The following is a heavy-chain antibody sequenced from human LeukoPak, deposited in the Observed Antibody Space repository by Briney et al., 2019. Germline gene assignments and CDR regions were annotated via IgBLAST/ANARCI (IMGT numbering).Heavy chain of an antibody. D-gene: IGHD6-19*01. Sequence: SETLSLTCTVSGGSISRGGYYWSWLRQHPGKGLEWIGYIYYSGSTYYNPSLKSRVTISVDTSKKQFSLKLSSVTAADTAVYYCARFSSSVGSFDYWGQGTLVTVSS. CDR2: IYYSGST. V-gene: IGHV4-31*03. CDR3: ARFSSSVGSFDY. CDR1: GGSISRGGYY. J-gene: IGHJ4*02.